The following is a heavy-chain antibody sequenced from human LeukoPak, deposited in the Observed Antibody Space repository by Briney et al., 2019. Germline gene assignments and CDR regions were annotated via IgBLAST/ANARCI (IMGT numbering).Heavy chain of an antibody. CDR3: AKDYSSSPYYYYYGMDV. Sequence: GGSLRLSCAASGFTFSSYGMHWVRQAPGKGLEWVAVISYDGSNKYYADSVKGRFTISRGNSKNTLYLQMNSLRAEDTAVYYCAKDYSSSPYYYYYGMDVWGQGTTVTVSS. J-gene: IGHJ6*02. CDR2: ISYDGSNK. CDR1: GFTFSSYG. V-gene: IGHV3-30*18. D-gene: IGHD6-6*01.